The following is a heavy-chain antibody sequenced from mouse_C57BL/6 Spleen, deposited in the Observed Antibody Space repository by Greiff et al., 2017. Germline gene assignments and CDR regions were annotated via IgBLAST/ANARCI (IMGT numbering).Heavy chain of an antibody. CDR2: INPSTGGT. Sequence: EVKLMESGPELVKPGASVKISCKASGYSFTGYYMNWVKQSPEKSLVWIGEINPSTGGTTYNQKFKANATLTVDKSSSTAYMQLKSLTSEDSAVYYCARSGYSNYDYWGQGTTLTVSS. CDR1: GYSFTGYY. CDR3: ARSGYSNYDY. J-gene: IGHJ2*01. D-gene: IGHD2-5*01. V-gene: IGHV1-42*01.